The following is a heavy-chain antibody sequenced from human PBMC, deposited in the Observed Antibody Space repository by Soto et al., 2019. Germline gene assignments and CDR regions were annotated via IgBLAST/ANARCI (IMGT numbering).Heavy chain of an antibody. J-gene: IGHJ4*01. CDR2: ITDTGGNA. CDR1: GLTFGSRA. Sequence: GGSLRLSCVASGLTFGSRAMSWVRQSPGEGLEWVSTITDTGGNAKYADSVRGRFAISRDNSKNTLYLQMNTLRAEDPAMYYWVSGAKGAYRGNQIFEFWGRGTLVTVSS. CDR3: VSGAKGAYRGNQIFEF. V-gene: IGHV3-23*01. D-gene: IGHD3-16*01.